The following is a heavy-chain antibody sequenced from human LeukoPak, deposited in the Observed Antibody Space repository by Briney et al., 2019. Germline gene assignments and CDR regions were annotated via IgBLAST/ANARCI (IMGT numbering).Heavy chain of an antibody. D-gene: IGHD6-19*01. J-gene: IGHJ5*02. V-gene: IGHV3-30*04. CDR2: ISYDGSNK. CDR1: GFTFSSYA. CDR3: AKSRGRVIAVAGTLA. Sequence: GGSLRLSCAASGFTFSSYAMHWVRQAPGKGLEWVAVISYDGSNKYYADSVKGRFTISRDNSKNTLYLQMNSLRAEDTAVYYCAKSRGRVIAVAGTLAWGQGTLVTVSS.